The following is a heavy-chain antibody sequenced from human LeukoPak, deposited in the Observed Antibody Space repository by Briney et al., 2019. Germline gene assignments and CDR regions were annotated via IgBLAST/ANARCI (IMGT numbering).Heavy chain of an antibody. J-gene: IGHJ4*02. CDR2: VSPYTGST. V-gene: IGHV1-18*01. D-gene: IGHD3-3*01. CDR3: AREVWSGYYIDY. Sequence: ASVKVSCKASGYTFSSYGISWVRQAPGQGLEWMGWVSPYTGSTRSAQYLQGSVTMTTDTSTSTAYMELRSLTSDDTAVYYCAREVWSGYYIDYWGQGTLVTVSS. CDR1: GYTFSSYG.